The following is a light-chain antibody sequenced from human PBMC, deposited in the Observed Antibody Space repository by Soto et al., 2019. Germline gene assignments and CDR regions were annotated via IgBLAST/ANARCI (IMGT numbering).Light chain of an antibody. CDR2: GAS. CDR3: QQYGGSPQT. J-gene: IGKJ1*01. Sequence: EIVLTQSPGTLSLSPGERATLSCRASQSVSNYLAWYQQKPGQAPRLLIYGASSRATDIPDRFSGSGSGTDFTLTISRLEPEDFAVYYCQQYGGSPQTFGQGTNVDIK. CDR1: QSVSNY. V-gene: IGKV3-20*01.